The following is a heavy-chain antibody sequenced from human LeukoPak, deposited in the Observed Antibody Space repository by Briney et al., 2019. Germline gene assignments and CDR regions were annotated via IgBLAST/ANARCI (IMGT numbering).Heavy chain of an antibody. CDR1: GFTFSSYG. J-gene: IGHJ4*02. V-gene: IGHV3-30*02. D-gene: IGHD3-10*01. Sequence: PGGSLRLSCAASGFTFSSYGMHWVRQAPGKGLEWVAFIRYDGSNKYYADSVKGRFTISRDNSKNTLYLQMNSLRAGDTAVYYCAKDRVIYGSGSYGSDYWGQGTLVTVSS. CDR3: AKDRVIYGSGSYGSDY. CDR2: IRYDGSNK.